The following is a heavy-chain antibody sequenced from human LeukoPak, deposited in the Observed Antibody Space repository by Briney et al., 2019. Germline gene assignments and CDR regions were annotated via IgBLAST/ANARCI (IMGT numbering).Heavy chain of an antibody. CDR2: IRSKAYGGTT. J-gene: IGHJ4*02. Sequence: GGSLRLSCTASGFTFGDYAMSWFRQAPGKGLEWVGFIRSKAYGGTTEYAASVKGRFIISRDDSKSIAYLQMNSLKTEDTAVYYCTIVTYYYGSGNSGPSDYWGQGTLVTVSS. CDR3: TIVTYYYGSGNSGPSDY. CDR1: GFTFGDYA. D-gene: IGHD3-10*01. V-gene: IGHV3-49*03.